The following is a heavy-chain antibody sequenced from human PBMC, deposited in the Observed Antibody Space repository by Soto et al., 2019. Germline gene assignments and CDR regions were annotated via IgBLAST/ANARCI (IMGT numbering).Heavy chain of an antibody. CDR3: ASPSGGSGSYYFDY. CDR1: GYTFTSYG. V-gene: IGHV1-46*01. D-gene: IGHD3-10*01. CDR2: IKPSGGGT. Sequence: GASVKVSCKASGYTFTSYGISWVRQAPGQGLEWMGNIKPSGGGTTYAQKFQGRVTITRDTSTSTVYMEVSSLRSEDTAVYYCASPSGGSGSYYFDYWGQGTLVTVSS. J-gene: IGHJ4*02.